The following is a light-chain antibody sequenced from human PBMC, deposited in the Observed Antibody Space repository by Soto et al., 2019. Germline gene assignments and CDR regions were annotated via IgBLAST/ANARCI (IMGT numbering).Light chain of an antibody. J-gene: IGLJ1*01. V-gene: IGLV2-14*01. CDR1: NTDVGQDKS. Sequence: QSVLTQPASVSGYRGQSITISCVGRNTDVGQDKSVSWYQQGPGKAPKLLIFEVTNRPSGVSSRFSGSRSGNTASLTISGLQPDDEGDYFCVSYTDTDTLVFGTGTKVTVL. CDR2: EVT. CDR3: VSYTDTDTLV.